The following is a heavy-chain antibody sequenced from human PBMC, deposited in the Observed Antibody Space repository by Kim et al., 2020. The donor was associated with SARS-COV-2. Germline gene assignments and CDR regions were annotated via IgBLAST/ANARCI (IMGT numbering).Heavy chain of an antibody. V-gene: IGHV3-30*04. CDR3: M. CDR2: ISYDGNNE. CDR1: GFIFSDYA. J-gene: IGHJ6*03. Sequence: GGSLRLSCSTSGFIFSDYAMHWVRQAPGKGLEWLGVISYDGNNEYYIDSVKGRFTLSRDISRDIVYLQMDDLRPGHGLLYYYM. D-gene: IGHD1-26*01.